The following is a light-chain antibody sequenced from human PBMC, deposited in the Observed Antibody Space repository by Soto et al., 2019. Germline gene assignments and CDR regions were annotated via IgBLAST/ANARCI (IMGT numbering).Light chain of an antibody. V-gene: IGKV3-15*01. Sequence: EIVMTQSPATLSVSLGDRATISCRASQSVSSNLAWYQQKPGQAPRLLIYGASTRATGIPARFSGSGSGTEFTLTISSLQSEDFAVYYCQQYNNWPPLTFGGGTKVDIK. CDR2: GAS. CDR1: QSVSSN. J-gene: IGKJ4*01. CDR3: QQYNNWPPLT.